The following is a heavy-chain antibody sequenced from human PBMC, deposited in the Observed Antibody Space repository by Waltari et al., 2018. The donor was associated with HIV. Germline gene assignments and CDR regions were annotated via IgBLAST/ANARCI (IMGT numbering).Heavy chain of an antibody. V-gene: IGHV3-43D*03. J-gene: IGHJ6*02. D-gene: IGHD3-10*01. CDR2: ISGDGARN. CDR1: GFTFDDYA. CDR3: ANDMTTMVRGPWGYYYYDIDG. Sequence: EVQLVESGGVVVQPGGSLRPSCAASGFTFDDYAMHWVRQARGKGLERVSSISGDGARNYEADSVKGRFTISRDNSKNSRYLQMNSLRAEDTALYYCANDMTTMVRGPWGYYYYDIDGWGQGTTVTVSS.